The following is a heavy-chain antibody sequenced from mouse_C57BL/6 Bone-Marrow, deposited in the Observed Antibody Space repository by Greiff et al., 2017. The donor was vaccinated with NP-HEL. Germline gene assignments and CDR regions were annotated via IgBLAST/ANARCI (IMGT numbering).Heavy chain of an antibody. J-gene: IGHJ1*03. CDR2: INSDGGST. V-gene: IGHV5-2*01. CDR1: EYEFPSHD. D-gene: IGHD1-1*01. CDR3: AKITTVVATDWYFDV. Sequence: DVQLVESGGGLVQPGESLKLSCESNEYEFPSHDMSWVRKTPEKRLELVAAINSDGGSTYYPDTMERRVIISRDNTNKTLYLQMSSLRSEDTALYYCAKITTVVATDWYFDVWGTGTTVTVSS.